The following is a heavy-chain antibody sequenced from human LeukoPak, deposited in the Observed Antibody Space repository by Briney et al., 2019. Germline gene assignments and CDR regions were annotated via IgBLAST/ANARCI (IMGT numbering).Heavy chain of an antibody. CDR3: ARDPHINNYYGTTTGLRDF. V-gene: IGHV4-4*02. Sequence: SETLSLTCAVSGGSISSSPWCRWVRQPPGKGLEWIGTIYHDGNTDYNPSLKSRVTISVDKSKNQLSLQLRSVTAADTAVYYCARDPHINNYYGTTTGLRDFWGQGTLVSVSS. D-gene: IGHD1-14*01. CDR2: IYHDGNT. CDR1: GGSISSSPW. J-gene: IGHJ4*02.